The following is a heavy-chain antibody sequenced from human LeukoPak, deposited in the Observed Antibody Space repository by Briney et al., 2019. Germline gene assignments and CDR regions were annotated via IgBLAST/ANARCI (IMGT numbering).Heavy chain of an antibody. D-gene: IGHD6-13*01. CDR1: GGSFSGYY. CDR3: ARNSPNSSSWYGRPFFDY. CDR2: INHSGST. Sequence: SETLSLTCAVYGGSFSGYYWSWIRQPPGKGLEWIGEINHSGSTNYNLSLKSRVTISVDTSKNQFSLKLSSVTAADTAVYYCARNSPNSSSWYGRPFFDYWGQGTLVTVSS. V-gene: IGHV4-34*01. J-gene: IGHJ4*02.